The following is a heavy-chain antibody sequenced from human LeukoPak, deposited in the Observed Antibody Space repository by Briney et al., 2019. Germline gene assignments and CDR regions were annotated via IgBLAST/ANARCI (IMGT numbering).Heavy chain of an antibody. CDR2: INPNSGGT. CDR1: GGTFSSYA. J-gene: IGHJ6*03. D-gene: IGHD6-19*01. CDR3: ARDAQWLVPEGYFYYMDV. V-gene: IGHV1-2*02. Sequence: ASVKVSCKASGGTFSSYAISWVRQAPGQGLEWMGWINPNSGGTNYAQKFQGRVTMTRDTSISTAYMELSRLRPDDTAVYYCARDAQWLVPEGYFYYMDVWGKGTTVTVSS.